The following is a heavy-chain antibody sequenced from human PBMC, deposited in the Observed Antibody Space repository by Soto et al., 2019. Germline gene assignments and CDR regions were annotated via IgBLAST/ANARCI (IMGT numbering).Heavy chain of an antibody. Sequence: SATLSLTCAVSGGSISSSYWWSWVRQPPGKGLEWIGEIYHSGSANYNPSLKSRVTISVDNSKNQYSLKLSSVTAADTAMYYCARYIAASGTYYFDYWGQGTLVTVS. CDR3: ARYIAASGTYYFDY. D-gene: IGHD6-13*01. V-gene: IGHV4-4*02. CDR2: IYHSGSA. CDR1: GGSISSSYW. J-gene: IGHJ4*02.